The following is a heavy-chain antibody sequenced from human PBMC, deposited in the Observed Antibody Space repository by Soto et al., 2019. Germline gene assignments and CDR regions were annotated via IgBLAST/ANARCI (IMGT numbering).Heavy chain of an antibody. D-gene: IGHD4-17*01. V-gene: IGHV3-23*05. CDR1: GFILRPNG. CDR2: IYYTGDT. Sequence: PVGSLRLSCAATGFILRPNGMSWVRQAPGKGLELVSSIYYTGDTNYADSVKGRFIISRDNSKNTLYLQMNSLRAEDTALYYCKGHGGFSYFGQGTLVTVSS. J-gene: IGHJ4*02. CDR3: KGHGGFSY.